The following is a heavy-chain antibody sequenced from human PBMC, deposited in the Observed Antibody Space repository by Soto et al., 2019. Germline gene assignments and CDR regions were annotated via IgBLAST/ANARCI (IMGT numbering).Heavy chain of an antibody. CDR3: ARHQPPYSSGWYFFDY. V-gene: IGHV4-39*01. Sequence: LSLTCTVSGGSISSSNYYWGWIRQPPGKGLEWIGSIYDSGSTYYNTSLKSRVTISVDTSKNQISLRLTSVTAADTAVYYCARHQPPYSSGWYFFDYWGQGALVTVSS. D-gene: IGHD6-19*01. J-gene: IGHJ4*02. CDR2: IYDSGST. CDR1: GGSISSSNYY.